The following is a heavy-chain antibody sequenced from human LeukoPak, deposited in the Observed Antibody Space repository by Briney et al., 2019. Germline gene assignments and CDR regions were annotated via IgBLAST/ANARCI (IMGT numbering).Heavy chain of an antibody. CDR2: INPNSGGT. V-gene: IGHV1-2*02. CDR1: GYTFTGYY. D-gene: IGHD3-22*01. Sequence: ASVKVSCKASGYTFTGYYMHWVRQAPGQGLEWMGWINPNSGGTNYAQKFQGRVTMTRDTSISTAYMELSRLRSDDTAVYYCARQYYYDSSGYLGGASTWDYWGQGTLVTVSS. J-gene: IGHJ4*02. CDR3: ARQYYYDSSGYLGGASTWDY.